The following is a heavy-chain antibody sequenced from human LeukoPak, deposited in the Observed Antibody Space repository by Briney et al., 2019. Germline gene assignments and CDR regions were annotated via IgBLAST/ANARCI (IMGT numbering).Heavy chain of an antibody. D-gene: IGHD2-15*01. V-gene: IGHV3-23*01. J-gene: IGHJ4*02. CDR2: IPGSGDRT. CDR3: AKDRLLPLDYFDY. CDR1: GFTFRTYA. Sequence: GDSLRLSCEGSGFTFRTYAMSWFRQAPGKGPEWVSAIPGSGDRTYYADSVKGRFTISRDNSKNTLYLQMNSLRAEDTAIYYCAKDRLLPLDYFDYWGQGTLVTVSS.